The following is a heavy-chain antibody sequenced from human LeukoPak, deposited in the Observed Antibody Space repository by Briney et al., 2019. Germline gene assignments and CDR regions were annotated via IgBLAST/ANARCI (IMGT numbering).Heavy chain of an antibody. J-gene: IGHJ4*02. D-gene: IGHD4-17*01. CDR3: ARTLGTTGFDY. CDR1: GGSISSYY. V-gene: IGHV4-59*01. CDR2: IYYSGST. Sequence: SQTLSLTCTVSGGSISSYYWSWIRQPPGKGLEWIGYIYYSGSTNYNPSLKSRVTISVDTSKNQFSLKLSSVTAADTAVYYCARTLGTTGFDYWGQGTLVTVSS.